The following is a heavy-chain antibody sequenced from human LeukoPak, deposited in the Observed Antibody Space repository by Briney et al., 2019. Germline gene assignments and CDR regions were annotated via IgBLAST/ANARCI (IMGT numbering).Heavy chain of an antibody. V-gene: IGHV4-34*01. Sequence: SETLSLTCAVYGGSFSGYYWSWIRQPPGKGLEWIGEINHSGSTNYNPSLKSRVTISVDTSKNQFSLKLSSVTAADTAVFYCARDPKTIFGVVISQYYYYGMDVWGQGTTVTVSS. CDR3: ARDPKTIFGVVISQYYYYGMDV. CDR2: INHSGST. CDR1: GGSFSGYY. J-gene: IGHJ6*02. D-gene: IGHD3-3*01.